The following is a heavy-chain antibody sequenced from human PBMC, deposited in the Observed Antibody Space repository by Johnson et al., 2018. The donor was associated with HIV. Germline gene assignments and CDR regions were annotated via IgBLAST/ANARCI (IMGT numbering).Heavy chain of an antibody. CDR1: GFTFDDYA. CDR3: AKATTGSDAFDI. J-gene: IGHJ3*02. V-gene: IGHV3-9*01. D-gene: IGHD1-1*01. Sequence: EVQLVESGGGLVQPGRSLRLSCAASGFTFDDYAMHWVRQAPGKGLEWVSGLSWNSISIRYADSVKGRFTMSRDNAKNTLYLQMKSLRAEDTAVYYCAKATTGSDAFDIWGQGTMVTVSS. CDR2: LSWNSISI.